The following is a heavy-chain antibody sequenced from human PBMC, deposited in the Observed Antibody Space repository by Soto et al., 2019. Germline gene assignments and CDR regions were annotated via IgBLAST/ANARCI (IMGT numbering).Heavy chain of an antibody. CDR1: GFLLCTSGVG. V-gene: IGHV2-5*02. J-gene: IGHJ4*01. CDR2: IYWDDDK. D-gene: IGHD4-17*01. Sequence: QITLRESGHTLVKPTQTLTLTCTFPGFLLCTSGVGVGWIRQPPGKALEWLALIYWDDDKRYSPTLQSRHSITKDASKNLVVLTTTNTDPVDTARYYCAHSPAASNYGDYEPLNSFDYWGHGTLVTVSS. CDR3: AHSPAASNYGDYEPLNSFDY.